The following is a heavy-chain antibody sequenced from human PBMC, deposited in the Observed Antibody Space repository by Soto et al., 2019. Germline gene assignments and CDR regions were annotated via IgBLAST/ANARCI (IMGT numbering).Heavy chain of an antibody. Sequence: EVQLLESGGGLVQPGGSLRLSCAASGFTFSNFDMSWVRHAPGKGLEWVSGISTSGGTTYYADSVKGRFTSSRDNSKNTLYLQMTSLRAEDTAVYYCATGTAAPAHWGQGTLVTVSS. J-gene: IGHJ1*01. CDR1: GFTFSNFD. CDR2: ISTSGGTT. V-gene: IGHV3-23*01. CDR3: ATGTAAPAH. D-gene: IGHD6-13*01.